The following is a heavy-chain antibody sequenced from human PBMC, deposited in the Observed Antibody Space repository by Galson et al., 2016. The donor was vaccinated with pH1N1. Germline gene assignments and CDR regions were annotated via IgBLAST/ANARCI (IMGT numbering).Heavy chain of an antibody. D-gene: IGHD3-10*01. CDR3: VRDPGWGGLDY. CDR2: INGDGSQK. J-gene: IGHJ4*02. V-gene: IGHV3-7*01. Sequence: SLRLSCAASDFTFSTFWMAWVRQAPGNGLEWVALINGDGSQKYYVDSVKGRFTISRDNTKKSLYLQKKKLRAEDTALYYCVRDPGWGGLDYWGQGARVIVSS. CDR1: DFTFSTFW.